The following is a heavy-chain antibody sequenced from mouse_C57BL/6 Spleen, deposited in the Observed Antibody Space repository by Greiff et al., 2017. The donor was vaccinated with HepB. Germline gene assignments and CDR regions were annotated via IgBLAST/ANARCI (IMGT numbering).Heavy chain of an antibody. D-gene: IGHD4-1*01. Sequence: EVKLVESGGGLVKPGGSLKLSCAASGFTFSDYGMHWVRQAPEKGLEWVAYISSGSSTIYYADTVKGRFTISRDNAKNTRFLQMTSLRSEDTAMYYCATGTKAMDYWGQGTSVTVSS. CDR2: ISSGSSTI. V-gene: IGHV5-17*01. CDR1: GFTFSDYG. J-gene: IGHJ4*01. CDR3: ATGTKAMDY.